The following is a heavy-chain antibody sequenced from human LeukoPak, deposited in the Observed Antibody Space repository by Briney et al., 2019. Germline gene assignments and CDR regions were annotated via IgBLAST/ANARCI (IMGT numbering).Heavy chain of an antibody. CDR1: GFTFSSYT. V-gene: IGHV3-48*01. J-gene: IGHJ6*03. CDR3: ARFAAGGSYYYYMDV. CDR2: IGTSSTTI. D-gene: IGHD6-25*01. Sequence: GGSLRLSRAASGFTFSSYTMNWVRQPPGKGLEWVSNIGTSSTTIYYADSVKGRFTISRDNAKNSLYLQMNSLRADDTAVYYCARFAAGGSYYYYMDVWGKGTTVTVSS.